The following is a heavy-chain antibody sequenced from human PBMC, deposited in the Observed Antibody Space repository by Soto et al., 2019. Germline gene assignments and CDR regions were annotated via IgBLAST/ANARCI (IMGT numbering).Heavy chain of an antibody. CDR1: GGTFSSYT. Sequence: QVQLVQCGAEVKKPGSSVKVSCKASGGTFSSYTISWVRQAPGQGLEWMGRIIPILGIANYAQKFEGRVTITADKSTSTAYMELSSLRSEDTAVYYCASLMSSGYYYGMDVWGQGTTVTVSS. D-gene: IGHD3-10*01. CDR3: ASLMSSGYYYGMDV. CDR2: IIPILGIA. V-gene: IGHV1-69*02. J-gene: IGHJ6*02.